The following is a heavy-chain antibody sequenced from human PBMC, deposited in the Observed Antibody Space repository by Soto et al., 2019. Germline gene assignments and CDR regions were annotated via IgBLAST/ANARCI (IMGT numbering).Heavy chain of an antibody. J-gene: IGHJ6*02. D-gene: IGHD3-10*01. CDR2: ISVYNGNT. Sequence: ASVKVSCKASGYTFPNYGISWVRQAPGQGLEWMGWISVYNGNTNYAQKLQGRITLTTDTSTRVAYMELRSLRSDDTAVYYCARVQLREAYYSGSGAFQYYGMDVWG. CDR1: GYTFPNYG. CDR3: ARVQLREAYYSGSGAFQYYGMDV. V-gene: IGHV1-18*01.